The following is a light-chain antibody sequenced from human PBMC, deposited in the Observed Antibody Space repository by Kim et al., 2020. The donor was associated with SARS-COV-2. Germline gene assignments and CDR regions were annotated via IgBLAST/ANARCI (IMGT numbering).Light chain of an antibody. CDR1: QSVSNSS. V-gene: IGKV3-20*01. J-gene: IGKJ1*01. CDR2: GAS. Sequence: LAAGKRATLSCRASQSVSNSSFAWYQQKRGQAPRLLVFGASSRATGIPDRFSGSGSGTDFTLTISRLEPEDFGVYYCKQDGSSPPTFGQGTKVDIK. CDR3: KQDGSSPPT.